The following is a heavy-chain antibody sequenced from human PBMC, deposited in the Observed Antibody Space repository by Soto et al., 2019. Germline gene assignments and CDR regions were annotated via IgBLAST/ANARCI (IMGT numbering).Heavy chain of an antibody. CDR3: ARMDYIGTAVNIPTEPFVT. Sequence: PGESLKISCKGFGYTFNAYWIGWVRQMPGKGLEWMGVIFPGDFDTRYSPSFEGQVTISADKSSSTAYLQWNNLKASDSAMYYCARMDYIGTAVNIPTEPFVTWGHGTPLTVSS. J-gene: IGHJ5*01. D-gene: IGHD3-3*01. V-gene: IGHV5-51*01. CDR2: IFPGDFDT. CDR1: GYTFNAYW.